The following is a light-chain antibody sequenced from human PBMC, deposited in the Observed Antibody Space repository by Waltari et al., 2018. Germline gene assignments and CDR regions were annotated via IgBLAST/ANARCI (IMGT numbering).Light chain of an antibody. CDR3: GTWDSDLSVV. V-gene: IGLV1-51*01. CDR1: GSNIGNNF. CDR2: DNN. J-gene: IGLJ2*01. Sequence: QSVLTQPPSVSAAAGQKVTISCSGSGSNIGNNFVSWYQQLPVTAPKLLIFDNNKRPAGIPDRFSGSKSGSSATLGIAGLQTGDEAEYYCGTWDSDLSVVFGGGTRLTVL.